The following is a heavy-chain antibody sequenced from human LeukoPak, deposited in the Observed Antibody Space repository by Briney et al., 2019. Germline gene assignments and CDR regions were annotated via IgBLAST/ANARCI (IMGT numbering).Heavy chain of an antibody. CDR2: ISYDGSNK. J-gene: IGHJ4*02. V-gene: IGHV3-30*14. D-gene: IGHD4-23*01. CDR3: ARRAGGYSHPHDY. Sequence: PGGSLRLSCAASGFTFSSYAMHWVRQAPGKGLEWVAVISYDGSNKYYTDSVKGRFTISRDNSKNTVYLQMNSLRAEDTAVYYCARRAGGYSHPHDYWGQGTLVTVSS. CDR1: GFTFSSYA.